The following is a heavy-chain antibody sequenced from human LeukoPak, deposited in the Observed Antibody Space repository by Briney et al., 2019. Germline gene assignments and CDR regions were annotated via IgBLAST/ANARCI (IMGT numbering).Heavy chain of an antibody. D-gene: IGHD6-19*01. V-gene: IGHV4-39*07. CDR3: ARGYSSGWGSIDY. CDR2: IYYSGST. Sequence: PSETLSLTCTVSGGSISSSSYYWGWIRQPPGKGLEWIGSIYYSGSTYYNPSLKSRVTISVDTSKNQFSLKLGSVTAADTAVYYCARGYSSGWGSIDYWGQGTLVTVSS. CDR1: GGSISSSSYY. J-gene: IGHJ4*02.